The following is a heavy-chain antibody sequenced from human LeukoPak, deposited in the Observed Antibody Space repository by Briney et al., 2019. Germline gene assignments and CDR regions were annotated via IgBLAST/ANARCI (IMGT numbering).Heavy chain of an antibody. CDR2: INPNSGGT. V-gene: IGHV1-2*06. Sequence: ASVKVSCKASGYTFTGYYMDWVRQAPGQGLEWMGRINPNSGGTNYAQKFQGRVTMTRDTSISTAYMELSRLRSDDTAVYYCARDRYCSSTSCHQGYWFDPWGQGTLVTVSS. CDR1: GYTFTGYY. CDR3: ARDRYCSSTSCHQGYWFDP. J-gene: IGHJ5*02. D-gene: IGHD2-2*01.